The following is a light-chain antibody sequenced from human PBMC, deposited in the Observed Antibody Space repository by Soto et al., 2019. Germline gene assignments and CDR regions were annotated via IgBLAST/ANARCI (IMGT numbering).Light chain of an antibody. CDR3: QHYSEWPLT. CDR2: FAS. CDR1: QTVSNN. J-gene: IGKJ4*01. Sequence: ERVMTQFPATLSVSPGAKATLSCRASQTVSNNLAWYQQKPGQAPRLLIYFASTRATGVPGRFSGSGSGTEFTLTSSILQSEDSAVYCCQHYSEWPLTFGGGTKLETK. V-gene: IGKV3-15*01.